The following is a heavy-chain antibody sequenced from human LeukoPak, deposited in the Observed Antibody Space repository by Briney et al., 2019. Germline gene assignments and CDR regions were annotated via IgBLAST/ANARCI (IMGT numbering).Heavy chain of an antibody. J-gene: IGHJ4*02. V-gene: IGHV3-7*02. CDR1: GFTFSVCW. Sequence: GVSLRLSCAASGFTFSVCWMSWVRQAPGRGLEWVANIKPDGSDKYYVDSVKGRFTISRDNAKNSLYLQMNSLRAEDTAVYYCATGGTSGYWGQGTLVTVSS. CDR3: ATGGTSGY. CDR2: IKPDGSDK.